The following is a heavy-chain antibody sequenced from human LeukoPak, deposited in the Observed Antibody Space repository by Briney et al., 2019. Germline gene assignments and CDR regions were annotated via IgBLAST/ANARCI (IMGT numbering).Heavy chain of an antibody. CDR3: ARDGGFSEYYGMDV. V-gene: IGHV3-30-3*01. Sequence: PGGSLRLSCAASGFTFSSYAMHWVRQAPGKGLEWVAVISYDGSNKYYADSVKGRFTISRDNSKNTLYLQMNSLRAEDTAVYYCARDGGFSEYYGMDVWGQGTTVTVSS. D-gene: IGHD1-14*01. CDR2: ISYDGSNK. J-gene: IGHJ6*02. CDR1: GFTFSSYA.